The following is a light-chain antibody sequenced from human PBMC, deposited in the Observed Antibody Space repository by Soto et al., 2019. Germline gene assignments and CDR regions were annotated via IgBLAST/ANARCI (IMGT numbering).Light chain of an antibody. V-gene: IGKV1-5*03. CDR2: KVS. Sequence: TQLTHSPSTLAASVGSRFNITCRASQSISSWLAWYQQKPGKAPKFLIHKVSTLASGVPSRFSGSGSGTEFTTTISSLPHDDLETYLCQEYYTYPWTFGHGTKVDIK. J-gene: IGKJ1*01. CDR1: QSISSW. CDR3: QEYYTYPWT.